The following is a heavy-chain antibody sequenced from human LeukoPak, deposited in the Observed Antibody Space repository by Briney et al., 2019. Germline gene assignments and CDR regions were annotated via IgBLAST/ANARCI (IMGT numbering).Heavy chain of an antibody. CDR3: AKDPNLRSGGYIIR. CDR2: FSVSDATT. Sequence: GGTLRLSCAASGFTFSTYAMSWVRQAPGKGLEWVSGFSVSDATTYYADSVKGRFTISRDNSKNTLYLQIASLRDEDTAVYYCAKDPNLRSGGYIIRWGQGTLVMVSS. V-gene: IGHV3-23*01. D-gene: IGHD5-12*01. J-gene: IGHJ4*02. CDR1: GFTFSTYA.